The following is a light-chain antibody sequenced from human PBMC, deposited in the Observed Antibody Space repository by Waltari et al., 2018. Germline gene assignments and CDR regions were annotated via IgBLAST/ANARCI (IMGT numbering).Light chain of an antibody. V-gene: IGKV3-11*01. Sequence: EIVLTQSPGTLSLSPGESATLSCRASQSVSTYLAWYQQKPGQAPRLLIYDAFNRAAGIPARFVASGSETDFTLTISRLEPEDFAVYYCQERSNWPGGSFGGGTKVEMK. CDR2: DAF. J-gene: IGKJ4*01. CDR3: QERSNWPGGS. CDR1: QSVSTY.